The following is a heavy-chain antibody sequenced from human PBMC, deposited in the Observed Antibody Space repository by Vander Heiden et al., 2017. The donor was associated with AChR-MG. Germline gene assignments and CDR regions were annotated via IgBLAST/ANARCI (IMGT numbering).Heavy chain of an antibody. CDR3: ARDPLNWNDSESGPGFVY. D-gene: IGHD1-1*01. CDR2: IWYDGSNK. V-gene: IGHV3-33*01. Sequence: QVQLVVSGGGVVQPGRSLRLSCPASAFTFSSYGMHWGRQGPGKGLEWVAGIWYDGSNKYEADSVKGRVTISRDNSKNTLYLQMNSLRAEETAVYYCARDPLNWNDSESGPGFVYWVQGSLVTVSS. CDR1: AFTFSSYG. J-gene: IGHJ4*02.